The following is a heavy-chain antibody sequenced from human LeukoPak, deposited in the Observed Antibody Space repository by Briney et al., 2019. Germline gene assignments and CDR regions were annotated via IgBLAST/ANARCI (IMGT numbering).Heavy chain of an antibody. D-gene: IGHD3-22*01. Sequence: ASVKVSCKASGYTFSHHGISWVRQAPGRGLEWMGWISCFNGDTMYAQNVQGRVTMTTDTSTRTAYMELRSLRSDDTAMYYCARDPSNSSGYHAHFDSWGQGTLVTVSS. CDR3: ARDPSNSSGYHAHFDS. V-gene: IGHV1-18*01. CDR2: ISCFNGDT. CDR1: GYTFSHHG. J-gene: IGHJ4*02.